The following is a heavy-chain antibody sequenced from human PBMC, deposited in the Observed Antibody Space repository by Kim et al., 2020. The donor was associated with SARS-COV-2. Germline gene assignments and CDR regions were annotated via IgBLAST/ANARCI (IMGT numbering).Heavy chain of an antibody. J-gene: IGHJ4*02. V-gene: IGHV3-21*01. D-gene: IGHD7-27*01. CDR3: ARGAWGTTTPIAY. CDR2: ISSSSSCT. Sequence: GGSLRLSCAASGFTFSTYSMNWVRQAPGKGLEWVSSISSSSSCTYYADSVKGRFTISRDNAKNSLYLQMNSLRAEDTAVYYCARGAWGTTTPIAYWCQGTLVTLPS. CDR1: GFTFSTYS.